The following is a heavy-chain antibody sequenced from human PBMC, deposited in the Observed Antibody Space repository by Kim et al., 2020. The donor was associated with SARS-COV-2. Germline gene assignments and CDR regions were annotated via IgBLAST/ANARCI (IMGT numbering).Heavy chain of an antibody. V-gene: IGHV3-21*01. Sequence: GGSLRLSCAASGFTFSSYSMNWVRQAPGKGLEWVSYISRSSSYIYYADSVKGRFTISRDNAKNSLYLQMNSLRAEDTAVYYCARDGGYDDHWYFDLWGRGPLVTVSS. J-gene: IGHJ2*01. CDR1: GFTFSSYS. CDR2: ISRSSSYI. CDR3: ARDGGYDDHWYFDL. D-gene: IGHD5-12*01.